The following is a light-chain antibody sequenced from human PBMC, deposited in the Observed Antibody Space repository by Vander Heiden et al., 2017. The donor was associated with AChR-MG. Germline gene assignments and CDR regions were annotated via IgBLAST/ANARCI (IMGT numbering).Light chain of an antibody. J-gene: IGLJ2*01. Sequence: QSALIPPASVSGSPAQSITISCTGTSSDVGSSYFVSWYQQHPGKAPKLMIYDVTYRPSGISNRFSGSKSGNTASLTISGLQAEDEAKYYCNSYTSGSVVFGGGTKLTVL. CDR1: SSDVGSSYF. CDR2: DVT. CDR3: NSYTSGSVV. V-gene: IGLV2-14*01.